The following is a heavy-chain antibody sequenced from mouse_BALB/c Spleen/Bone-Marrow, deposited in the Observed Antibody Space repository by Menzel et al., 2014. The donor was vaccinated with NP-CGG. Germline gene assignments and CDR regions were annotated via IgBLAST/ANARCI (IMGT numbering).Heavy chain of an antibody. D-gene: IGHD1-1*01. CDR3: DSYYDGSSGLDY. Sequence: EVQLQQSGAELVKPGASVKLSCTASGFNIKDTYMHWVKQRPEQGLEWLGRIDPASGNTKYDPKFQGKATITADTSSNAAYLQRSSQTAEDTADYYCDSYYDGSSGLDYWGQGTPVTVSS. J-gene: IGHJ3*01. CDR2: IDPASGNT. CDR1: GFNIKDTY. V-gene: IGHV14-3*02.